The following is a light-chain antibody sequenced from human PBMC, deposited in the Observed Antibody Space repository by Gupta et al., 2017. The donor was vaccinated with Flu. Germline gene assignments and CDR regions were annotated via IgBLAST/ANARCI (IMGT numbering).Light chain of an antibody. Sequence: DIVMTQSPDSLAVSLGERATINCTSSQSVLYNSNNKNYLAWYQQKPGQPPKLLIYWASTRESGVPDRFSGGGSGTXFTLTIXSLQAVDVAVYYYHQYYSSPWTFGXGTKVEIK. J-gene: IGKJ1*01. CDR3: HQYYSSPWT. V-gene: IGKV4-1*01. CDR1: QSVLYNSNNKNY. CDR2: WAS.